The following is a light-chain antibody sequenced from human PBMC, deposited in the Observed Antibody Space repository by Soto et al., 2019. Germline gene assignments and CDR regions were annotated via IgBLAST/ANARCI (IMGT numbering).Light chain of an antibody. J-gene: IGKJ1*01. CDR3: QNYNSAPWT. CDR2: AAS. CDR1: QGITDY. Sequence: DIPMTRSPSSLSASVGDRVTITCRASQGITDYLAWYQQKPGQVPNLLIYAASTLQSGVPSRFSGSGSGTDFTLTITGLQPEDVATYYCQNYNSAPWTFGQGTKVEIK. V-gene: IGKV1-27*01.